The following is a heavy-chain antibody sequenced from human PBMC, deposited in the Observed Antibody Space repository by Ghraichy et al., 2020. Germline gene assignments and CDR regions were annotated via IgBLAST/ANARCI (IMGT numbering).Heavy chain of an antibody. CDR1: GGSISSGDYY. CDR2: IYYSGST. Sequence: SETLSLTCTVSGGSISSGDYYWSWIRQPPGKGLEWIGYIYYSGSTYYNPSLKSRVTISVDTSKNQFSLKLSSVTAADTAVYYCARDRGGYGDYVFDYWGQGTLVTVSS. CDR3: ARDRGGYGDYVFDY. J-gene: IGHJ4*02. D-gene: IGHD4-17*01. V-gene: IGHV4-30-4*01.